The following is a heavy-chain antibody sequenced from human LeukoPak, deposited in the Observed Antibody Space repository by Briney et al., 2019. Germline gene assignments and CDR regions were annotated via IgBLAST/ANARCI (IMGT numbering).Heavy chain of an antibody. CDR3: ARETKRGLDY. J-gene: IGHJ4*02. D-gene: IGHD3-10*01. CDR1: GASISSSNW. Sequence: PSGTLSLTCVVSGASISSSNWWSWVRQPPGKGLEWIGYIYYSGSTNYNPSLKSRVTISVDTSKNQFSLKLSSVTAADTAVYYCARETKRGLDYWGQGTLVTVSS. CDR2: IYYSGST. V-gene: IGHV4-4*02.